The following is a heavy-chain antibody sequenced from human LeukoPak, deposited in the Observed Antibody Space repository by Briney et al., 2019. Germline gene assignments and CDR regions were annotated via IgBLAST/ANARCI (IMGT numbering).Heavy chain of an antibody. CDR2: ISYDGSNK. CDR3: AKSQRRLALDY. V-gene: IGHV3-30*18. CDR1: GFTFSSYG. D-gene: IGHD6-19*01. J-gene: IGHJ4*02. Sequence: PGRSLRLSCAASGFTFSSYGMHWVRQAPGKGLEWVAVISYDGSNKYNADSVKGRFTISRDNSKNTLYLQMNSLRAEDTAVYYCAKSQRRLALDYWGQGTLVTVSS.